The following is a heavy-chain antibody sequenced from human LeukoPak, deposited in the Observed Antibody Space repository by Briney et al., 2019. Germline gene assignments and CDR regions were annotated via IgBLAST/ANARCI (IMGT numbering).Heavy chain of an antibody. CDR3: TNYDDSSDLWGY. CDR2: ISGSGGST. CDR1: GFTFSSYA. D-gene: IGHD3-22*01. Sequence: GGSLRLSCAASGFTFSSYAMSWVRQAPGKGLEWVSAISGSGGSTYYADSVKGRFTISRDNSKNTLYLQMNSLKTEDTAVYYCTNYDDSSDLWGYWGREPRSPSPQ. J-gene: IGHJ4*02. V-gene: IGHV3-23*01.